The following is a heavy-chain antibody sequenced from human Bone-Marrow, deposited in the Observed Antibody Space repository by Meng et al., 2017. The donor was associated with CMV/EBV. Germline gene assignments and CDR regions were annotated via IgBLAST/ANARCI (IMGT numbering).Heavy chain of an antibody. CDR1: GFTFDDYG. V-gene: IGHV3-20*04. CDR3: ARWVIVGATFFDY. Sequence: GESLKISCAASGFTFDDYGMSWVRQAPGKGLEWVSGINWNGGSTGYADSVKGRFTISRDNAKNSLYLQMNSLRAEDTALYYCARWVIVGATFFDYWGQGILVTVSS. D-gene: IGHD1-26*01. J-gene: IGHJ4*02. CDR2: INWNGGST.